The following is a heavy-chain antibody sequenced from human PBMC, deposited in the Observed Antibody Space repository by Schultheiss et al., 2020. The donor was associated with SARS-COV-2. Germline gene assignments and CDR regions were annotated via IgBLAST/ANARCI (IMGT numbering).Heavy chain of an antibody. Sequence: GGSLRLSCAASGFTFSSYAMSWVRQAPGKGLEWVSAISGSGGSTYYADSVKGRFTISRDNSKNTLYLQMNSLRAEDTAVYYCASNGEFMTTVTPLTYYWGQGTLVTVSS. CDR3: ASNGEFMTTVTPLTYY. J-gene: IGHJ4*02. CDR2: ISGSGGST. V-gene: IGHV3-23*01. CDR1: GFTFSSYA. D-gene: IGHD4-17*01.